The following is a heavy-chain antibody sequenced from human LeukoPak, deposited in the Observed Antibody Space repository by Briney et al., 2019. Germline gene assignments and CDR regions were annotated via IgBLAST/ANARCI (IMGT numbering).Heavy chain of an antibody. Sequence: SETLSLTCAVYGGTFNGYFWSWIRQPPGKGLEWIGEINHSGSTNCNPSLKSRVTISVDPSKNQFSLRLSSVTAADTALYYCARGGMQWPQRGWFDPWGQGTLVTVSS. CDR3: ARGGMQWPQRGWFDP. V-gene: IGHV4-34*01. J-gene: IGHJ5*02. CDR1: GGTFNGYF. CDR2: INHSGST. D-gene: IGHD6-19*01.